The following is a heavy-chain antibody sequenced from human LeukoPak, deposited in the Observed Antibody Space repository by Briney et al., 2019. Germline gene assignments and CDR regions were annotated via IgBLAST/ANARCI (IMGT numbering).Heavy chain of an antibody. V-gene: IGHV4-39*07. CDR2: FFHNGDT. CDR3: ARGGYSSGYYYYNTFDY. CDR1: SDSISTTLYY. Sequence: SETLSLTCTVSSDSISTTLYYWEWIRQPPGKGLEWIGRFFHNGDTYYSTSLKNRVTISVDTSKNQFSLKLSSVTAADTAVYYCARGGYSSGYYYYNTFDYWGQGTLVTVSS. J-gene: IGHJ4*02. D-gene: IGHD3-22*01.